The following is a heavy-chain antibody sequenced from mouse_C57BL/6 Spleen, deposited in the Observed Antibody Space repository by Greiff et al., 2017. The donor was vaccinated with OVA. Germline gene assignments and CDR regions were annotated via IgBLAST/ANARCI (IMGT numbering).Heavy chain of an antibody. J-gene: IGHJ2*01. CDR3: ARSCGDYFDY. CDR2: IYPRSGNT. Sequence: VKLQESGAELARPGASVKLSCKASGYTFTSYGISWVKQRTGQGLEWIGEIYPRSGNTYYNEKFKGKATLTADKSSSTAYMELRSLTSEDSAVYFCARSCGDYFDYWGQGTTLTVSS. CDR1: GYTFTSYG. V-gene: IGHV1-81*01.